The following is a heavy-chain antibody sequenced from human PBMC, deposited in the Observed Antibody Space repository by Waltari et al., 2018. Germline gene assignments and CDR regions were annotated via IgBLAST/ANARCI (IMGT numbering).Heavy chain of an antibody. V-gene: IGHV4-34*01. CDR2: INHSGST. J-gene: IGHJ6*03. CDR3: ASKRLRGSYYYYYMDV. D-gene: IGHD3-16*01. CDR1: GGSFSGYY. Sequence: QVQLQQWGAGLLKPSETLSLTCAVYGGSFSGYYWSWIRQPPGKGLEWIGEINHSGSTNYNPSLKSRVTISVDTSKNQFSLKLSSVTAADTAVYYCASKRLRGSYYYYYMDVWGKGTTVTVSS.